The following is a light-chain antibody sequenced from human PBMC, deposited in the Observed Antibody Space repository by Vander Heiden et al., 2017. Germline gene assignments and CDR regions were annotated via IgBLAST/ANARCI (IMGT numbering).Light chain of an antibody. CDR1: NIGSVS. V-gene: IGLV3-21*02. J-gene: IGLJ2*01. CDR2: DDV. Sequence: SYVLTQAPPVSVAPGQTACVTCEERNIGSVSVRWYQQKPGQAPVLVVYDDVGRPSRIPQRFSGSHSGNTATLTISGVEAGDEADYYCQVWDKTTNHVVFGGGTKPTVL. CDR3: QVWDKTTNHVV.